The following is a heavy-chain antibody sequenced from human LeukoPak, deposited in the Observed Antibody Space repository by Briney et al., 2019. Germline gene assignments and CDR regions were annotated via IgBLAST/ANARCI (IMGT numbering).Heavy chain of an antibody. D-gene: IGHD2-2*01. J-gene: IGHJ2*01. CDR3: ARDLVVVVPAINSDWYFDL. CDR1: GGSISSHY. CDR2: IYYSGST. V-gene: IGHV4-59*11. Sequence: PSETLSLTCTVSGGSISSHYWSWIRQPPGKGLEWIGYIYYSGSTNYNPSLKSRVTISVDTSKNQFSLKLSSVTAADTAVYYCARDLVVVVPAINSDWYFDLWGRGTLVTVSS.